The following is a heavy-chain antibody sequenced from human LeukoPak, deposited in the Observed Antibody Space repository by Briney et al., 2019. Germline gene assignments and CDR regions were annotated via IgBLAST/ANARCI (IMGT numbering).Heavy chain of an antibody. V-gene: IGHV3-74*01. CDR1: GFTFSSFW. CDR2: INNDGSST. Sequence: PGGSLRLSCAASGFTFSSFWMHWVRQAPGKGLMWVSHINNDGSSTTYADSVKGRFTISRDNAKNTFYLQRSSLRVEDTAVYYCTNFNYWGQGTLVTVSS. J-gene: IGHJ4*02. CDR3: TNFNY.